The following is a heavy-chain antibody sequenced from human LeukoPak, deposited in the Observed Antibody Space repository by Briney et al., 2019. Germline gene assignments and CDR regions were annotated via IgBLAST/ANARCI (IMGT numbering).Heavy chain of an antibody. Sequence: ASVKVSCKASGYTFTSYGISWVRQAPGQGLEWMGWISAYNGNTNYAQKLQGRVTMTTDTSTSTAYMELRSLRSDDTAVYYCARTGDLDYYYYGMDVWGQGTTVTASS. D-gene: IGHD4-17*01. CDR3: ARTGDLDYYYYGMDV. CDR2: ISAYNGNT. CDR1: GYTFTSYG. J-gene: IGHJ6*02. V-gene: IGHV1-18*01.